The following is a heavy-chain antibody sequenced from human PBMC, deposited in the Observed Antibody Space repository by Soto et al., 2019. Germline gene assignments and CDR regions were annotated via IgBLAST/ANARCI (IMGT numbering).Heavy chain of an antibody. D-gene: IGHD3-10*01. V-gene: IGHV1-8*01. CDR1: GYTFTSYD. CDR3: ARGALIDYGSEVYNWFDP. Sequence: GASVKVSCKASGYTFTSYDINWVRQATGQGLEWMGWMNPNSGNTGYAQKFQGRVTMTRNTSISTAYMELSSLRSEDTAVYYCARGALIDYGSEVYNWFDPWGQGTLVTVSS. J-gene: IGHJ5*02. CDR2: MNPNSGNT.